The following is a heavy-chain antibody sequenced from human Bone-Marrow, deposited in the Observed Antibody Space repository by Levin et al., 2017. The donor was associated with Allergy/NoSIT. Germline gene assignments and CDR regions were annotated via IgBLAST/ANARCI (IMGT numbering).Heavy chain of an antibody. CDR3: ARDGVGTAAGTP. CDR1: GFTVSRNY. V-gene: IGHV3-66*01. CDR2: IYSGGDT. J-gene: IGHJ4*02. Sequence: PGGSLRLSCAASGFTVSRNYMSWVRQAPGKGLEWVSLIYSGGDTQYADSVKGRFTISRDNSKNTLYLQMNSLRADDTAVYYCARDGVGTAAGTPWGQGTLVTASS. D-gene: IGHD6-13*01.